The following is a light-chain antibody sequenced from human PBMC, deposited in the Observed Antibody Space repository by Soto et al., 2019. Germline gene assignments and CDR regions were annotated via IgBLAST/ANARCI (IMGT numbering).Light chain of an antibody. CDR1: QGIAIW. Sequence: DIQMAQSPCTLSASLGYRFTITCRASQGIAIWLSWYQQKPGKAPKLLIYDASNLETGVPSRFSGSGSGTDFTFTISSLQPEDIATYYCQQYDNLPITFGQGTRLEIK. V-gene: IGKV1-33*01. CDR2: DAS. CDR3: QQYDNLPIT. J-gene: IGKJ5*01.